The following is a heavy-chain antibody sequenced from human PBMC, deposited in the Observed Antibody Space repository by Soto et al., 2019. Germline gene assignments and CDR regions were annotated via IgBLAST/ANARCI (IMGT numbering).Heavy chain of an antibody. D-gene: IGHD6-19*01. J-gene: IGHJ5*02. CDR2: ISHDGINK. CDR3: ARDMYSSDYFVKWFEP. V-gene: IGHV3-30-3*01. Sequence: QVRLVESGGGVVQPGRSLRLACTASGFSFSSYAMYWFRQPPGKGLEWVAVISHDGINKHYADSVKGRVTVSEDNSNHSLDLQLNSLRGEDTAMYYCARDMYSSDYFVKWFEPWGQGTLVTVSS. CDR1: GFSFSSYA.